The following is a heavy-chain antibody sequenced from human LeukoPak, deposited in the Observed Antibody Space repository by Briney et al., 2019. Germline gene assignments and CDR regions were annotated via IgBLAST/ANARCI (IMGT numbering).Heavy chain of an antibody. V-gene: IGHV3-7*04. D-gene: IGHD2-15*01. CDR3: ARGDKFSGDY. Sequence: PGGSLRLSCAASGFTFSTYWMSWVRQAPGKGLEWVANIHQDGNERYYVDSVKVRFTISRDNAKNSLYLQMNSLRAEDAAVYYCARGDKFSGDYWGQGTLVTVSS. CDR2: IHQDGNER. CDR1: GFTFSTYW. J-gene: IGHJ4*02.